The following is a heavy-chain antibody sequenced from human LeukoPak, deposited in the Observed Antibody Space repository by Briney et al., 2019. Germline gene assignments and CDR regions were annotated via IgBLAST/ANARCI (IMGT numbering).Heavy chain of an antibody. D-gene: IGHD3-10*01. Sequence: ASVKVSCKASGYTFTSYDINWVRQATGQGLEWMGWMSPNSGNTGYAQKFQGRVTITRNTSISTAYMELSSLRSEDTAVYYCARGGITMVRGVIFRWFDPWGQGTLVTVSS. CDR1: GYTFTSYD. CDR2: MSPNSGNT. J-gene: IGHJ5*02. V-gene: IGHV1-8*03. CDR3: ARGGITMVRGVIFRWFDP.